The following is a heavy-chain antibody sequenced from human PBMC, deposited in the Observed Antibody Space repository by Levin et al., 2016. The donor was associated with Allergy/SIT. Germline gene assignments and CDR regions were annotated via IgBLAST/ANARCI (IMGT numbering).Heavy chain of an antibody. CDR1: GDSISNSGGSISSGVYY. J-gene: IGHJ4*02. D-gene: IGHD2-2*01. Sequence: SETLSLTCTVSGDSISNSGGSISSGVYYWSWIRQPPGKGLEWIGYIYSSGTTNYNPSLKSRVTISVDTSKNQFSLDLTSVTAADTAVYYCARANVVTASDYWGQGTLVTVSS. V-gene: IGHV4-61*08. CDR3: ARANVVTASDY. CDR2: IYSSGTT.